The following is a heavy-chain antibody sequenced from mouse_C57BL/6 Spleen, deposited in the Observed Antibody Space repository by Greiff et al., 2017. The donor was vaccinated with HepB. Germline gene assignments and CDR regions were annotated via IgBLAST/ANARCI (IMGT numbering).Heavy chain of an antibody. CDR2: IWRGGST. CDR3: AKNLDYYGSSYFDY. Sequence: QVQLKESGPGLVQPSQSLSITCTVSGFSLTSYGVHWVRQSPGKGLEWLGVIWRGGSTDYNAAFMSRLSITKDNSKSQVFFKMNSLQADDTAIYYCAKNLDYYGSSYFDYWGQGTTLTVSS. J-gene: IGHJ2*01. D-gene: IGHD1-1*01. CDR1: GFSLTSYG. V-gene: IGHV2-5*01.